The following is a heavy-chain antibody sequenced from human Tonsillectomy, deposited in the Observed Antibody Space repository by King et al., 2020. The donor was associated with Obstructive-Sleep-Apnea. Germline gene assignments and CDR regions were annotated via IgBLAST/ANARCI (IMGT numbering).Heavy chain of an antibody. D-gene: IGHD6-13*01. CDR1: GFTFSSYC. J-gene: IGHJ5*02. Sequence: VQLVESGGGLVQPGGSLRLSCAASGFTFSSYCMSWVRQAPGKGLEWVANIKQDGSEKYYVDSVKGRFTISRDNAKNSLYLQMNSLRAEDTAVYYGARVYSSRGWFDPWGQGTLVTVSS. CDR2: IKQDGSEK. V-gene: IGHV3-7*03. CDR3: ARVYSSRGWFDP.